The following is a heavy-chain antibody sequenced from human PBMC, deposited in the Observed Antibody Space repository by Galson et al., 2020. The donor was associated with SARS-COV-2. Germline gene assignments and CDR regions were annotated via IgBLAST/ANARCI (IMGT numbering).Heavy chain of an antibody. CDR3: AKDRGYSGTVFDY. CDR2: ISWNSGSI. J-gene: IGHJ4*02. CDR1: GFTFDDYA. D-gene: IGHD1-26*01. Sequence: GGSLRLSCAASGFTFDDYAMHWVRQASGKGLEWVSGISWNSGSIGYADSVKGRFTISRDNAKNSLYLQMNSLRAEDTALYYCAKDRGYSGTVFDYWGQGTLVTVSS. V-gene: IGHV3-9*01.